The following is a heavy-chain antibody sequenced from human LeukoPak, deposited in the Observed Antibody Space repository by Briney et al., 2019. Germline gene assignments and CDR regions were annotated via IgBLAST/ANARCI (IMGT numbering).Heavy chain of an antibody. CDR3: AKGLSSGYYYFDY. D-gene: IGHD6-19*01. Sequence: PGGSLRLSCAASGFTFSSYDMSWVRQAPGKGLEWVSGISGSGGSTYYADSVKGRFTISRDNSKSTLYLQMNSLRAEDTAEYHCAKGLSSGYYYFDYWGQGTLVTVSS. CDR1: GFTFSSYD. CDR2: ISGSGGST. J-gene: IGHJ4*02. V-gene: IGHV3-23*01.